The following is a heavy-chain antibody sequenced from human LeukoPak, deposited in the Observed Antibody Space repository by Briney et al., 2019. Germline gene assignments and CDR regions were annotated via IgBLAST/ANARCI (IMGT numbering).Heavy chain of an antibody. CDR3: AKYSSGWVNDY. CDR1: GFTVSSNY. V-gene: IGHV3-53*01. CDR2: IYSGDST. J-gene: IGHJ4*02. D-gene: IGHD6-19*01. Sequence: GGSLRLSCAASGFTVSSNYMTWVRQAPGKGLEWVSVIYSGDSTYYADSVKGRFTISRDNSKNTLSLQMNSLRAEDTALYYCAKYSSGWVNDYWGQGTLVTVSS.